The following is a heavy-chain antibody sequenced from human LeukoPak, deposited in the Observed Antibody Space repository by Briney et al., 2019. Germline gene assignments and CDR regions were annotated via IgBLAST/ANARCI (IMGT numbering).Heavy chain of an antibody. V-gene: IGHV3-23*01. J-gene: IGHJ4*02. D-gene: IGHD5-18*01. CDR1: GFTSGSHA. CDR2: IFGSGGSP. CDR3: GKTTVGYSSGQKPAWPVDY. Sequence: GGSLRLSCEASGFTSGSHAMYWVRQAPGKGLEWVAGIFGSGGSPHYADSVKGRFTISRDNSRNTVYLQINGLRAEDTAVYYCGKTTVGYSSGQKPAWPVDYWGQGTLVTVSS.